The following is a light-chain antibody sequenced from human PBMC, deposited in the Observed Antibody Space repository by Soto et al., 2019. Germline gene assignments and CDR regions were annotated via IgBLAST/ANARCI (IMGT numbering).Light chain of an antibody. J-gene: IGLJ1*01. V-gene: IGLV1-44*01. CDR1: SSNIGGNT. CDR3: AAWDDSLNGRV. CDR2: SNN. Sequence: QSVLTQPPSASGTPGQRATISCSGSSSNIGGNTVNWYQQLPGTAPKLLIYSNNQRPSGVPDRFSGSKSGTSASLAISGLQSEDEADYYCAAWDDSLNGRVFGTGTKVTVL.